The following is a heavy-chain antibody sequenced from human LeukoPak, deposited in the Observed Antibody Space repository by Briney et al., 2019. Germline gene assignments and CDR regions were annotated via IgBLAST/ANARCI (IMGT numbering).Heavy chain of an antibody. CDR3: AKVSFGAADL. V-gene: IGHV3-9*01. J-gene: IGHJ4*02. D-gene: IGHD6-13*01. CDR1: GFTFDDYA. CDR2: ISWNSGSI. Sequence: SGGSLRLSCAASGFTFDDYAMHWVRQAPGKGLEWVSGISWNSGSIGYADSVKGRFTISRDNAKNSLYLQMNSLRAEDTALYYCAKVSFGAADLWGQGTLVTVSS.